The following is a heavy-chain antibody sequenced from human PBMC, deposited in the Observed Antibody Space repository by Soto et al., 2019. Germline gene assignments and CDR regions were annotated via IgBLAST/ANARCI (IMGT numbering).Heavy chain of an antibody. CDR3: ARENFDWLFLDY. Sequence: GVSLRLSCAASGFAFSSYWMSWVRQAPGKGLEWVANIKQDGSEKYYVDSVKGRFTISRDNAKNSLYLQMNSLRAEDTAVYYCARENFDWLFLDYWGQGTLVTVSS. CDR1: GFAFSSYW. CDR2: IKQDGSEK. J-gene: IGHJ4*02. D-gene: IGHD3-9*01. V-gene: IGHV3-7*03.